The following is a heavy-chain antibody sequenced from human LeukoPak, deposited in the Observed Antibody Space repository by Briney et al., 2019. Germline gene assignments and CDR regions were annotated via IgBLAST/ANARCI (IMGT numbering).Heavy chain of an antibody. CDR3: ARGRLYGVGEHFQH. J-gene: IGHJ1*01. CDR2: IYTSGST. V-gene: IGHV4-4*07. Sequence: SETLSLTCTVSGGSISSYYWSWIRQPAGKGLEWIGRIYTSGSTNYNPSLKSRVTMSVDTSKNQFSLKLSSVTAADTAVYYCARGRLYGVGEHFQHWGQGTLVTVSS. CDR1: GGSISSYY. D-gene: IGHD4-17*01.